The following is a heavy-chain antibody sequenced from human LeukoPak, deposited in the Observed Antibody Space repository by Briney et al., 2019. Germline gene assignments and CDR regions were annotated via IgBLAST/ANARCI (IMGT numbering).Heavy chain of an antibody. CDR3: ARAPYCGGDCYSPYNWFDP. CDR2: ISAYNGNT. CDR1: GYTFTSYG. D-gene: IGHD2-21*02. J-gene: IGHJ5*02. V-gene: IGHV1-18*01. Sequence: ASVKVSCKASGYTFTSYGISWVRQAPGQGLEWMGWISAYNGNTNYAQKLQGRVTMTTDPSTSTAYMELRSLRSDDTAVYYCARAPYCGGDCYSPYNWFDPWGQGTLVTVSS.